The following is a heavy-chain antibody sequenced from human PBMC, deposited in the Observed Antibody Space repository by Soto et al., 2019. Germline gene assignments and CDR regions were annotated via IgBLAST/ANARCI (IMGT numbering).Heavy chain of an antibody. D-gene: IGHD3-16*01. Sequence: QVQLVESGGGVVQPGTSLRLSCVGSGFTFRSYVIHWVRQAPGKGLEWVALTSYDGSNKYYDDSVKGRFTISRDNSRNTVDLQMDNLKPEDTALYYCARLGTTGGLDVWGQGTLVSVSS. CDR2: TSYDGSNK. CDR3: ARLGTTGGLDV. V-gene: IGHV3-30*19. CDR1: GFTFRSYV. J-gene: IGHJ4*02.